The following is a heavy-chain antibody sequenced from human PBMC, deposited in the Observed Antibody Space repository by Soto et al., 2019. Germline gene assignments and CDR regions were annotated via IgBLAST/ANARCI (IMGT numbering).Heavy chain of an antibody. CDR2: IYYSGST. CDR1: GGSISSGDYY. J-gene: IGHJ4*02. CDR3: ARAGTLSTRGYSYVRG. D-gene: IGHD5-18*01. Sequence: QVQLQESGPGLVKPSQTLSLTCTVSGGSISSGDYYWSWIRQPPGKGLEWIGYIYYSGSTYYNPSLKSRVTISVDTSKNQFSLKLSSLTAADTAVYYCARAGTLSTRGYSYVRGWCQGTLVTVSS. V-gene: IGHV4-30-4*01.